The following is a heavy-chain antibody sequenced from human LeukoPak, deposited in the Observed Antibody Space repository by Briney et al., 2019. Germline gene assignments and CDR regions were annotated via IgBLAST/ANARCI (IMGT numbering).Heavy chain of an antibody. CDR3: ARDTSSRWYLFDY. CDR1: GISISSGYQ. Sequence: ADTDSLTCSVSGISISSGYQWGWIRQPPGKGLEWIGTIHHSGNTDYNPSLESRVTMSVDTSKNEFSLKLSFVTAADTAVYYCARDTSSRWYLFDYWGQGTLVTVHS. CDR2: IHHSGNT. V-gene: IGHV4-38-2*02. D-gene: IGHD2-15*01. J-gene: IGHJ4*02.